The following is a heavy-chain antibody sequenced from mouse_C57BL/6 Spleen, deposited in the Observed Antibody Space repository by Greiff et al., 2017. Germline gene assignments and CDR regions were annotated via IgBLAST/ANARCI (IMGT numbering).Heavy chain of an antibody. D-gene: IGHD1-1*01. V-gene: IGHV1-39*01. CDR1: GYSFTDYN. CDR3: ARRYGSSDVYAMDY. CDR2: INPNYGTT. Sequence: VQLKQSGPELVKPGASVKISCKASGYSFTDYNMNWVKQSNGKSLEWIGVINPNYGTTSYNQKFKGKATWTVDQSSSPAYMQLNSLTSEDSAVYYCARRYGSSDVYAMDYWGQGTSVTVSS. J-gene: IGHJ4*01.